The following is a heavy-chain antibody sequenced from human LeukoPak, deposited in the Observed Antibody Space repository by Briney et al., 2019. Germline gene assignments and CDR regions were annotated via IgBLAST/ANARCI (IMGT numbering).Heavy chain of an antibody. CDR1: GGSISSSTYY. Sequence: SETLSLTCTVSGGSISSSTYYWGWIRWPPGEGLEWIGSIYYSGSTYYNPSLKSRTTVSVDTSKNQFSLKLSSVTAADTAVYYCVRGSTLRHYQYWGQGTLVTVSS. V-gene: IGHV4-39*01. J-gene: IGHJ4*02. CDR3: VRGSTLRHYQY. D-gene: IGHD3-16*01. CDR2: IYYSGST.